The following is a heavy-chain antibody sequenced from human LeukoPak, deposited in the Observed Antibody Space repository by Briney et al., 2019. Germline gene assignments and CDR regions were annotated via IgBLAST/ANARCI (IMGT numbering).Heavy chain of an antibody. CDR2: IYYSGST. D-gene: IGHD3-22*01. Sequence: SETLSLTCTVSGGSISSSSYYWGWIRQPPGKGREWIGSIYYSGSTYYNPSLKSRVTISVDTSKNQFSLKLSSVTAADTAVYYCASRYYYDSSGQTLFDYWGQGTLVTVSS. CDR3: ASRYYYDSSGQTLFDY. CDR1: GGSISSSSYY. J-gene: IGHJ4*02. V-gene: IGHV4-39*07.